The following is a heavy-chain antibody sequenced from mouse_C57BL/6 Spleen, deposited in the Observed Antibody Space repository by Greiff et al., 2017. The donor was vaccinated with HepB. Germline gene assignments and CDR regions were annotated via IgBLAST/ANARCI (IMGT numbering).Heavy chain of an antibody. J-gene: IGHJ3*01. CDR2: IDPSDSYT. CDR1: GYTFTSYW. Sequence: QVQLQQPGAELVKPGASVKLSCKASGYTFTSYWMQWVKQRPGQGLEWIGEIDPSDSYTNYNQKFKGKATLTVDTSSSTAYMQLSSLTSEDSAVYYCAVAFAYWGQGTLVTVSA. CDR3: AVAFAY. V-gene: IGHV1-50*01.